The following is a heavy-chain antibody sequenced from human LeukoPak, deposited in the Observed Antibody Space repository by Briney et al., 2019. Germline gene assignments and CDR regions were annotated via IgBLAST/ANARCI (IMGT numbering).Heavy chain of an antibody. D-gene: IGHD3-22*01. CDR1: GFTFSSYA. CDR3: AKAVSSGYHRGVDAFDI. CDR2: ISGSGGST. J-gene: IGHJ3*02. V-gene: IGHV3-23*01. Sequence: GGSLRLSCAASGFTFSSYAMSWVRQAPGKGLEWVSAISGSGGSTYYADSVKGRFSISRDNSKNTLYLQMNSLRAEDTAVYYCAKAVSSGYHRGVDAFDIWGQGTMVTVSS.